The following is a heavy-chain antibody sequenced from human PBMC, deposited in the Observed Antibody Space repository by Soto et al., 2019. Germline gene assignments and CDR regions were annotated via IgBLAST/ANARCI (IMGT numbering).Heavy chain of an antibody. V-gene: IGHV3-23*01. J-gene: IGHJ4*02. CDR1: GITFGSRA. CDR3: VKEGGPCCDWSYYLDH. CDR2: ITDTGGDA. Sequence: EVQLLESGGDLIQPGGSLRLSCVASGITFGSRAMSWVRQAPGEGLEWVSTITDTGGDAKYADSVRGRFTISRDNSKNTVYLQMSGLRPEDAAIYYCVKEGGPCCDWSYYLDHWGQGILVTVSS. D-gene: IGHD3-9*01.